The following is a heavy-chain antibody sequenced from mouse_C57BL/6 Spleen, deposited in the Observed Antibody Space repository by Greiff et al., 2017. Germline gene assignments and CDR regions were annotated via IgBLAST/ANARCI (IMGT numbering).Heavy chain of an antibody. CDR3: AKGNYYGSPYAMDY. D-gene: IGHD1-1*01. CDR2: ISSGSSTI. Sequence: EVKLVESGGGLVKPGGSLKLSCAASGFTFSDYGMHWVRQAPEKGLEWVAYISSGSSTIYYADKVKGRFTISRDNAKNTLFLQMTSLRSEDTAMYYCAKGNYYGSPYAMDYWGQGTSVTVSS. CDR1: GFTFSDYG. V-gene: IGHV5-17*01. J-gene: IGHJ4*01.